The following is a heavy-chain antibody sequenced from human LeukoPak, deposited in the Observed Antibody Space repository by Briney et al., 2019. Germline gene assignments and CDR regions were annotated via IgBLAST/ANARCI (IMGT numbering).Heavy chain of an antibody. CDR1: GFTFSSYG. J-gene: IGHJ3*02. CDR2: ISGSGGST. CDR3: AKRKYSGSYYAAFDI. D-gene: IGHD1-26*01. Sequence: GGSLRLSCAASGFTFSSYGMHWVRQAPGKGLEWGSAISGSGGSTYYADSVKGRFTIARDNSKNTLYLQMNSLRAEDTAVYYCAKRKYSGSYYAAFDIWGQGTMVTVSS. V-gene: IGHV3-23*01.